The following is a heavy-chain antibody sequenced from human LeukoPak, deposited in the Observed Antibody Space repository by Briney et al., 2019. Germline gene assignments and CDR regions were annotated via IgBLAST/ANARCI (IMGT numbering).Heavy chain of an antibody. J-gene: IGHJ3*02. CDR2: INHSGST. CDR1: GGSFSGYY. CDR3: ARDTGPMVRGIIGGDAFDI. D-gene: IGHD3-10*01. V-gene: IGHV4-34*01. Sequence: SETLSLTCAVYGGSFSGYYWSWIRQPPGKGLEWIGEINHSGSTNYNPSLKSRVTMSVDTSKNQFSLKVSSVTAADTAVYYCARDTGPMVRGIIGGDAFDIWGQGTMVTVSS.